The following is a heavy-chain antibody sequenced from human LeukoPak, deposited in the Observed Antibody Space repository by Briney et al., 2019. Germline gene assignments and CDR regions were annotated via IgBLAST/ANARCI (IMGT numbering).Heavy chain of an antibody. Sequence: GGSLRLSCAASGFTFSSYSMNWVRQAPGKGLELVSYISSSSSTIYYADSGKGRLTISRDNAKNSLYLQMNSLRAEDTAVYYCAREAPMYYDILTGEFDYWGQGTLVTVSS. J-gene: IGHJ4*02. CDR3: AREAPMYYDILTGEFDY. CDR2: ISSSSSTI. D-gene: IGHD3-9*01. V-gene: IGHV3-48*01. CDR1: GFTFSSYS.